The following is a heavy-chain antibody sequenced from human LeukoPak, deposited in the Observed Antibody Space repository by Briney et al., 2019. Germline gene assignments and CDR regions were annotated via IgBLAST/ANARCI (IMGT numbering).Heavy chain of an antibody. D-gene: IGHD2-2*01. CDR2: ISSSSSYI. J-gene: IGHJ4*02. CDR1: GFTFSIYS. Sequence: KAGGSLRLSCAASGFTFSIYSMNWVRQAPGKGLEWVSSISSSSSYIYCADSVKGRFTISRDDAKNSLYLQMNSLRAEDTAVYYCARASPLALGYCSSTSCYGFDYWGQGTLVTVSS. V-gene: IGHV3-21*01. CDR3: ARASPLALGYCSSTSCYGFDY.